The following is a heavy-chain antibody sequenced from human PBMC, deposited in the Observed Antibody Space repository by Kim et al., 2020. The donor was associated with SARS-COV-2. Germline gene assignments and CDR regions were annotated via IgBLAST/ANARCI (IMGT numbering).Heavy chain of an antibody. D-gene: IGHD4-17*01. CDR1: GGFISGTVYS. CDR3: ARHFDYPHGFDI. V-gene: IGHV4-39*01. J-gene: IGHJ3*02. Sequence: SETLSLTCSASGGFISGTVYSWGWLRQAPGMGLDWIGSLNHNGGVIYNPSLKSRVSISVDTTKNHFSLNVSSVTAAATALYYCARHFDYPHGFDIWGQGTMVTVSS. CDR2: LNHNGGV.